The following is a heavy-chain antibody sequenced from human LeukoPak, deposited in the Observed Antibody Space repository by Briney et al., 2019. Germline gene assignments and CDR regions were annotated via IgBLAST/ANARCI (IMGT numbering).Heavy chain of an antibody. CDR3: ARLYCSGSTCYMGVDY. Sequence: GESLRISCKGSGYSFTSYWSAWVRQLPGKGRECMGITYPGGSDTRYSPSFQGQVTISVDKSINTAYLQWSSLKASDTAMYYCARLYCSGSTCYMGVDYWGQGTLVTVSS. V-gene: IGHV5-51*01. J-gene: IGHJ4*02. D-gene: IGHD2-15*01. CDR1: GYSFTSYW. CDR2: TYPGGSDT.